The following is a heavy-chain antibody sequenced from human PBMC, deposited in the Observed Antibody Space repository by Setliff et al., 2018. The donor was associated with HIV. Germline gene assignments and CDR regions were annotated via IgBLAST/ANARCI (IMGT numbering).Heavy chain of an antibody. Sequence: GGSLRLSCAASGFTLSDHYIDWVRQAPGKGLEWVGRSRNKANSYTTEYAASVKGRFTISRDDSKNSLYMQMNSLKTEDTAVYYCTRVDSNYEKFDCWGQGSLVTVSS. V-gene: IGHV3-72*01. CDR2: SRNKANSYTT. D-gene: IGHD4-4*01. J-gene: IGHJ4*02. CDR3: TRVDSNYEKFDC. CDR1: GFTLSDHY.